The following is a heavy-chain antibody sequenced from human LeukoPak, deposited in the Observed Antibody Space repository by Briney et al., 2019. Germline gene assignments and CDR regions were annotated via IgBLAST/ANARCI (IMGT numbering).Heavy chain of an antibody. CDR3: AKDRKQWFRELVLFDY. J-gene: IGHJ4*02. Sequence: RGSLRLSCAASGFTFSSYAMSWVRQAPGKGLEWVSAISGSGGSTYYADSVKGRFTISRDNSKNTLYLQMNSLRAEDTAVYYCAKDRKQWFRELVLFDYWGQGTLVTVSS. V-gene: IGHV3-23*01. CDR1: GFTFSSYA. D-gene: IGHD3-10*01. CDR2: ISGSGGST.